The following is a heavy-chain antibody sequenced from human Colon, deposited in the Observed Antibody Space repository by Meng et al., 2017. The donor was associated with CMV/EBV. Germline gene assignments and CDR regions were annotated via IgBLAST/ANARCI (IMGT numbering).Heavy chain of an antibody. CDR2: MYHSGAT. CDR3: GRIPGGY. J-gene: IGHJ4*02. Sequence: SETLSLTCNVSGFSISRGFYWGWIRQPPGKRLEWIGHMYHSGATYYNPSLKSRITMSIDTSKNQFSLRMMSVTAADTAVYDCGRIPGGYWGQGTQVTVSS. V-gene: IGHV4-38-2*02. D-gene: IGHD1-14*01. CDR1: GFSISRGFY.